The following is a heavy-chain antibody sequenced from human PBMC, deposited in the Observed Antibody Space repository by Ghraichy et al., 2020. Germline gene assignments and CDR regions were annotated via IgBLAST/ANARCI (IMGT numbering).Heavy chain of an antibody. D-gene: IGHD3-3*01. CDR3: ARGAITIFGVVTDGMDV. J-gene: IGHJ6*02. Sequence: ESLNISCTVSGGSISSSSYYWGWIRQPPGKGLEWIGSIYTSGSTNYNPSLKSRVTISVDTSKNQFSLKLSSVTAADTAVYYCARGAITIFGVVTDGMDVWGQGTTVTVSS. V-gene: IGHV4-39*07. CDR1: GGSISSSSYY. CDR2: IYTSGST.